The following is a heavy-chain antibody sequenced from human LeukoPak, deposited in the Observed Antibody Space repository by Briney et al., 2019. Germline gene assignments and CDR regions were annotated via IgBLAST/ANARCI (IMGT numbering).Heavy chain of an antibody. V-gene: IGHV3-30*02. Sequence: GGPLRLSCAASGFTFSSYGMHWVRQAPGKGLEWVAFIRYDGSNKYYADSVKGRFTISRDNSKNTLYLQMNSLRAEDTAVYYCAKVGQYCSSTSCYVYYFDYWGQGTLVTVSS. J-gene: IGHJ4*02. CDR1: GFTFSSYG. CDR2: IRYDGSNK. D-gene: IGHD2-2*01. CDR3: AKVGQYCSSTSCYVYYFDY.